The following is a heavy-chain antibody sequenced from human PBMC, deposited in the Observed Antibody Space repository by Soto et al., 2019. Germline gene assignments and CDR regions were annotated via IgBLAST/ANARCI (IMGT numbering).Heavy chain of an antibody. Sequence: ASVKVSCKASGYTFTGYYMHWVRQAPGQGLEWMGWINPNSGGTNYAQKFQGRVTMTRDTSISTAYMALSRLRSDDTAVYYCARAAHYGSLTGYYLYYYGMDVWGQGTTVTVSS. CDR3: ARAAHYGSLTGYYLYYYGMDV. J-gene: IGHJ6*02. CDR1: GYTFTGYY. D-gene: IGHD3-9*01. V-gene: IGHV1-2*02. CDR2: INPNSGGT.